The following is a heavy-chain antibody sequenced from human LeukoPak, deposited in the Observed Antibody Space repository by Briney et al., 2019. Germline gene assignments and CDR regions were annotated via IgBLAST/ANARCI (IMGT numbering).Heavy chain of an antibody. V-gene: IGHV3-43D*03. Sequence: GGSLRLSCPASGFTFDDYAMHWVRQAPGKGLEWVSLISWDGGSTYYADSVKGRFTISRDNSKNSLYLQMNSLRAEDTALYYCAKDAVRRGRGLWGYFDYWGQGTLVTVSS. CDR3: AKDAVRRGRGLWGYFDY. CDR1: GFTFDDYA. CDR2: ISWDGGST. D-gene: IGHD3-16*01. J-gene: IGHJ4*02.